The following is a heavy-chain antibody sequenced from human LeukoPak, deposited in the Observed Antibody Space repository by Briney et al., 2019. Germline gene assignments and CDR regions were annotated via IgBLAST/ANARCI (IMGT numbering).Heavy chain of an antibody. CDR2: IYHSGST. CDR1: GYSISSGYY. CDR3: ARARTPSGSPDY. D-gene: IGHD1-26*01. V-gene: IGHV4-38-2*02. Sequence: SETLSLTCTVSGYSISSGYYWGWIRQPPGKGLEWIGSIYHSGSTYYNPSLKSRVTIPVDTSKNQFSLKLSSVTAADTAVYYCARARTPSGSPDYWGQGTLVTVSS. J-gene: IGHJ4*02.